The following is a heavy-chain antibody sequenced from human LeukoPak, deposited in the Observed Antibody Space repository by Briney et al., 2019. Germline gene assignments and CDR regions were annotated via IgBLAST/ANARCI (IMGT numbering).Heavy chain of an antibody. D-gene: IGHD2-2*01. CDR2: ISGSGGST. V-gene: IGHV3-23*01. CDR3: AKDGRCSSTSCSFDY. CDR1: GFTFSSYA. Sequence: GGSLRLSCAASGFTFSSYAMSWVRQAPGKGLEWVSAISGSGGSTYYADSVKGRFTISRDNSKNTLYLQMNSLRAEDTAVYYCAKDGRCSSTSCSFDYWGQGTLVTVSS. J-gene: IGHJ4*02.